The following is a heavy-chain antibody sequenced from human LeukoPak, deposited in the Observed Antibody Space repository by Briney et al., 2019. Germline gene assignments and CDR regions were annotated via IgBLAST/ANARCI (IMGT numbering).Heavy chain of an antibody. CDR3: ARDIGTWPNSLFDY. Sequence: GGSLRLSCTSSGFTFSRYWMTWVRQAPGQGLEWVANIKQDGSEENYVDAVKGRFTISRNNAKNSLFLQMNSLRADDTAVYYCARDIGTWPNSLFDYWGQGNLVTVSS. J-gene: IGHJ4*02. D-gene: IGHD4-23*01. CDR2: IKQDGSEE. CDR1: GFTFSRYW. V-gene: IGHV3-7*01.